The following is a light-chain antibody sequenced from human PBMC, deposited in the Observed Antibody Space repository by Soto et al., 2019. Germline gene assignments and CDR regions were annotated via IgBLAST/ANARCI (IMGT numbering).Light chain of an antibody. V-gene: IGLV1-40*01. J-gene: IGLJ1*01. CDR3: QSYDTSLSGFYV. Sequence: QSVLTQPPSVSGAPGQRVTISCTVSSSDIGAGYDVHWYQQLPGTAPKLLIYGNINRPSGVPDRFSGSKSGTSASLAITGLQAEDEADYYCQSYDTSLSGFYVFGTGTKVTVL. CDR1: SSDIGAGYD. CDR2: GNI.